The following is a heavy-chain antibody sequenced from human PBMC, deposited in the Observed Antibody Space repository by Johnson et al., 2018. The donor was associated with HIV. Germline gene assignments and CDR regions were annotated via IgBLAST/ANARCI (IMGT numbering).Heavy chain of an antibody. CDR3: ARWGGYCSGGECYGGEVFAFDI. CDR1: GFNFDDYG. Sequence: VQLVESGGGVVRPGGSLRLSCAASGFNFDDYGMSWVRQTPGKGLEWVSNINWNGGTTGYAASLKGRFTISRDNAKNPLYLQMSSLRVEDTALYYCARWGGYCSGGECYGGEVFAFDIWGQGTMVTVSS. V-gene: IGHV3-20*04. CDR2: INWNGGTT. J-gene: IGHJ3*02. D-gene: IGHD2-15*01.